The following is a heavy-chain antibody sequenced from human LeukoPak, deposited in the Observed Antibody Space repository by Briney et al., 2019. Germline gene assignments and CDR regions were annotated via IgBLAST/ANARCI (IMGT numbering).Heavy chain of an antibody. Sequence: GGSLRLSCAASGFTFSSYAMSWVRQDPGKGLEWVSAISGSGGSTYYADSVKGRFTISRDNSKNTLYLQMNSLRAEDTAVYYCAKDLASGGNFDYWGQGTLVTLSS. D-gene: IGHD3-3*02. V-gene: IGHV3-23*01. CDR2: ISGSGGST. CDR1: GFTFSSYA. J-gene: IGHJ4*02. CDR3: AKDLASGGNFDY.